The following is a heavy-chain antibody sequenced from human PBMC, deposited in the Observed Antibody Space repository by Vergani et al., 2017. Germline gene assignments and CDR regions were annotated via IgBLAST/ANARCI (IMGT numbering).Heavy chain of an antibody. CDR1: GFTFADFS. J-gene: IGHJ4*02. CDR3: TKAAEGAPSVGSYFDS. CDR2: ISWNGGTL. Sequence: EVQLVESGGGLVLPGRALRLACSASGFTFADFSMHWVRQVPGKGLEWVSGISWNGGTLAYAGSVKGRFTITRDNAKNSLHPQMNSLRPEDTALYYCTKAAEGAPSVGSYFDSWGQGTLVTVSS. V-gene: IGHV3-9*01. D-gene: IGHD4-23*01.